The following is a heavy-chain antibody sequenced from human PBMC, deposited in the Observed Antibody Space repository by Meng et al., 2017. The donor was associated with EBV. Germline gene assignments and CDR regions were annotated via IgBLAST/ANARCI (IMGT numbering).Heavy chain of an antibody. CDR1: GYTFTSYG. CDR2: ISAYNGNT. D-gene: IGHD3-22*01. Sequence: QVPLVQFGAEVKKPGASVKVFCKASGYTFTSYGISWVRQAPGQGLEWMGWISAYNGNTNYAQKLQGRVTMTTDTSTSTAYMELRSLRSDDTAVFYCARDGRLYDTPSPFDYWGQGTLVTVSS. J-gene: IGHJ4*02. V-gene: IGHV1-18*01. CDR3: ARDGRLYDTPSPFDY.